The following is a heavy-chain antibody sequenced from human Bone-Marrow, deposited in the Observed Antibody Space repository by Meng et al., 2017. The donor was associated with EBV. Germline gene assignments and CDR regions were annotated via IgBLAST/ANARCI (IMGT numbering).Heavy chain of an antibody. CDR3: ATEPGYSSG. Sequence: QVQLVQSGAEVRKPRSSVKVSCKASGYTFTNYAMHWVRQAPGQRLEWMGWINPGNGNTKYSQKFQGRASITRDISASIVYMELTSLRSEDTAVYYCATEPGYSSGWGQGTLVTVSS. D-gene: IGHD6-19*01. J-gene: IGHJ4*02. V-gene: IGHV1-3*01. CDR1: GYTFTNYA. CDR2: INPGNGNT.